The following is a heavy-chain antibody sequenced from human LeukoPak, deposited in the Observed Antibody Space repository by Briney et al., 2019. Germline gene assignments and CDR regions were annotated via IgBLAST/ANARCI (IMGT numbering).Heavy chain of an antibody. CDR3: AVEGEFAGNFDL. CDR1: GGSFSGYY. J-gene: IGHJ2*01. V-gene: IGHV4-34*01. CDR2: INHSGST. Sequence: SEALSLTCAVYGGSFSGYYWSWIRQPPGKGLEWIGEINHSGSTNYNPSLKSRVTISVDTSKNQFSLKLSSVTAADTAVYYCAVEGEFAGNFDLWGRGTLVTVSS. D-gene: IGHD3-16*01.